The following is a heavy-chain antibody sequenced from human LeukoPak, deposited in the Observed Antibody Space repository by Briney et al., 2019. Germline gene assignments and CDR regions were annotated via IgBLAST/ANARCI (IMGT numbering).Heavy chain of an antibody. CDR1: GFTFSSYA. V-gene: IGHV3-23*01. J-gene: IGHJ4*02. Sequence: GGSLRLSCAASGFTFSSYAMSWVRQAPGKGLEWVSAISGGGGSTYYADSVKGRFTISRDNSKNTLYLQMNSLRAEDTAVYYCAKPTGYSSGWYNYWGQGTLVTVSS. CDR3: AKPTGYSSGWYNY. CDR2: ISGGGGST. D-gene: IGHD6-19*01.